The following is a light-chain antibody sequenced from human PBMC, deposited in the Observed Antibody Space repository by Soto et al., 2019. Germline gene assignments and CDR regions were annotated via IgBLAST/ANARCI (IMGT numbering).Light chain of an antibody. CDR1: QGLVFRDGNTF. J-gene: IGKJ4*01. CDR2: QVS. V-gene: IGKV2-30*01. CDR3: LQATHWPLT. Sequence: DVVLTQSPLSLPVTLGQPASISCRSSQGLVFRDGNTFLSWIQQRPGQSPRRLIYQVSKRDSGGPDRFSGSGSGTDFTLRISRVEAEDVGIYYCLQATHWPLTFGGGTRVEI.